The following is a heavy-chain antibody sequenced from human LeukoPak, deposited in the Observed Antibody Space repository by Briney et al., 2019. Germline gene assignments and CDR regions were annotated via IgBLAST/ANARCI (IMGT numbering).Heavy chain of an antibody. CDR3: ARDSCSGGSCYEVAFDI. V-gene: IGHV3-7*01. J-gene: IGHJ3*02. CDR2: IKQDGSEK. CDR1: GFTFSSYW. D-gene: IGHD2-15*01. Sequence: GGSLRLSCAASGFTFSSYWMSWVRQAPGKGLEWVANIKQDGSEKYYVDSVKGRFTISRDNAKNSLYLQMNSLRAEDTAVYCCARDSCSGGSCYEVAFDIWGQGTMVTVSS.